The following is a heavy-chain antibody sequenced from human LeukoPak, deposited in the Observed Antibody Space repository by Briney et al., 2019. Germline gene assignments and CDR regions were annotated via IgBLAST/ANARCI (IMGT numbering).Heavy chain of an antibody. CDR1: GGTFSSYA. Sequence: ASVKVSCKASGGTFSSYAISWVRQAPGQGLEWMGRIIPTLGIANYAQKFQGRVTITADKSTSTAYMELSSLRSEDTAVYYCARDSGALWFGELSAWGQGTLVTVSS. CDR2: IIPTLGIA. J-gene: IGHJ5*02. D-gene: IGHD3-10*01. V-gene: IGHV1-69*04. CDR3: ARDSGALWFGELSA.